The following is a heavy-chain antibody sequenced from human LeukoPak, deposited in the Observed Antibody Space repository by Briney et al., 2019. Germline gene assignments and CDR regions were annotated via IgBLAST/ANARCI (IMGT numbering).Heavy chain of an antibody. V-gene: IGHV4-39*01. CDR2: IYYSGST. CDR3: ARQDYDSSGYSDY. Sequence: SETLSLTCIVSGGSISSSSYYWGWIRQPPGKGLEWIGSIYYSGSTYYNPSLKSRVTISVDTSKNQFSLKLSSVTAADTAVYYCARQDYDSSGYSDYWGQGTLVTVSS. D-gene: IGHD3-22*01. CDR1: GGSISSSSYY. J-gene: IGHJ4*02.